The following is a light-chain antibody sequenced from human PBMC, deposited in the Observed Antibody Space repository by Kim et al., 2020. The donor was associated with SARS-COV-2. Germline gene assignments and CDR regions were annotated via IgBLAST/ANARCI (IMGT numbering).Light chain of an antibody. Sequence: IQLTQSPSSLSASVGDRVTITCRASQGISSYLAWYQQKPGKAPKLLIYAASTLQSGVPPRFSGSGSGTDFTLTISSLQPEDFATYYCQQLTTFGQGTKVDIK. V-gene: IGKV1-9*01. CDR1: QGISSY. CDR3: QQLTT. J-gene: IGKJ1*01. CDR2: AAS.